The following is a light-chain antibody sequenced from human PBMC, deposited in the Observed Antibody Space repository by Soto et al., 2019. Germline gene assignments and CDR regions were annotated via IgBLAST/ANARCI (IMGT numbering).Light chain of an antibody. CDR2: GAF. J-gene: IGKJ5*01. CDR1: PSVTNC. Sequence: EIVLTQSPATLSLSPGERATLSCRASPSVTNCLAWYQQKPGQPPRLLIYGAFNRAAGIPARFSGSGSGTDFTLTISSLEPEDSAVYYCQQRNIWPPVTFGQGTRLEIK. CDR3: QQRNIWPPVT. V-gene: IGKV3-11*01.